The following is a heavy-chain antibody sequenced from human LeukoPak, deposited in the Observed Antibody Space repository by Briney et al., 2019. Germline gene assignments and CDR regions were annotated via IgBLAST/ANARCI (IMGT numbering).Heavy chain of an antibody. CDR3: ATDHQWQLLGY. Sequence: ASVTVSCTVSGNTLSELSMHWVRQAPGKGLEWVGGVDPEDDKNIYAQKFQARVTMTEDTSTDTAYMELSNLRSEDTAVYYCATDHQWQLLGYWGQGTLVTVSS. J-gene: IGHJ4*02. CDR1: GNTLSELS. V-gene: IGHV1-24*01. D-gene: IGHD1-26*01. CDR2: VDPEDDKN.